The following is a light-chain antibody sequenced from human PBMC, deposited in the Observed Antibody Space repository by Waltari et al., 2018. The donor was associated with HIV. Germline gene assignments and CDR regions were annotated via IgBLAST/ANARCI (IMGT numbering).Light chain of an antibody. CDR3: QQYRSSPHT. CDR2: WAS. Sequence: DTVMTQSPDSLAVSLGERATINCKSSQSLLDDPTNKNYLAWYQQKPGQPPRLLIYWASTRESGVPDRFSGSGSGTDFTLTVTSLQAEDVAVYYCQQYRSSPHTFGRGTKPEIK. CDR1: QSLLDDPTNKNY. V-gene: IGKV4-1*01. J-gene: IGKJ2*01.